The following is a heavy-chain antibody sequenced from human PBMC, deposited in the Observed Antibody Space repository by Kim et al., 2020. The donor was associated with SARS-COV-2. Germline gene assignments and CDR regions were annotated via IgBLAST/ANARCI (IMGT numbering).Heavy chain of an antibody. CDR3: ATENLRMTGFDY. Sequence: GGSLRLSCAASGFTVSSNSMTWVRQAPGKGLEWVSVIYSGGTTDYIDSVKGRFTISRDNSKNTLLLHMRSLRVEDTAVYYCATENLRMTGFDYWGQGALVTVSS. CDR2: IYSGGTT. J-gene: IGHJ4*02. V-gene: IGHV3-53*01. CDR1: GFTVSSNS.